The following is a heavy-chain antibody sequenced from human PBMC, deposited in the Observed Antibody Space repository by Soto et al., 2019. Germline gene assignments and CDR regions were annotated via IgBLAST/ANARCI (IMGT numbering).Heavy chain of an antibody. D-gene: IGHD5-12*01. V-gene: IGHV1-8*02. Sequence: ASVKVSCKASGKTFTNYYMHWVRQAPGQGLEWMGRMNPNSGNTGYAQKFQGRVTMTRNTSISTAYMELSSLRSEDTAVYYCARVIGNIVAFDYWGQGTLVTVSS. CDR1: GKTFTNYY. CDR2: MNPNSGNT. J-gene: IGHJ4*02. CDR3: ARVIGNIVAFDY.